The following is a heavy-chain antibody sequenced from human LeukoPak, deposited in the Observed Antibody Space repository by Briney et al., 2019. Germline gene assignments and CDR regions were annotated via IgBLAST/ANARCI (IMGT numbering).Heavy chain of an antibody. J-gene: IGHJ3*02. CDR3: AKGLEDSSSSTDAFHI. Sequence: GGSLRLPCAASGFKFDDYAMHWVRQAPGKGLGWVSSISWHSGAMDYADSVKGRFIISRDNARNSLYLQMNSLRTDDMALYYCAKGLEDSSSSTDAFHIWGQGTMVTVSS. D-gene: IGHD6-6*01. CDR1: GFKFDDYA. CDR2: ISWHSGAM. V-gene: IGHV3-9*03.